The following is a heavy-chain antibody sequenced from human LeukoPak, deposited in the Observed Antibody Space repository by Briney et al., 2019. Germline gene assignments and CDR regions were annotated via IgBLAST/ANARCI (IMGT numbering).Heavy chain of an antibody. CDR2: ISGSGGST. J-gene: IGHJ4*02. CDR3: AKSRGSGLFDY. D-gene: IGHD3-10*01. Sequence: GGSLRLSCAASGFSFSSYGMSWVCQAPGKGLEWVSGISGSGGSTYYADSVKGRFTISRDNSKNTLYLQMNSLRADDTAVYYCAKSRGSGLFDYWGQGTLVTVAS. V-gene: IGHV3-23*01. CDR1: GFSFSSYG.